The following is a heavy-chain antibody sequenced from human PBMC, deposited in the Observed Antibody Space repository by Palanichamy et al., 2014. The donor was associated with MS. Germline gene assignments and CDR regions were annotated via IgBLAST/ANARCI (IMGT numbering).Heavy chain of an antibody. CDR2: IVYSENT. CDR3: ARRASGWPFDY. CDR1: Y. V-gene: IGHV4-39*01. Sequence: YWGWIRQPPGKGLEWIGSIVYSENTYYNPSLKSRVTISVDTSKNQFSLTLTSVTAADTAVYYCARRASGWPFDYWGQGTLVTVSS. J-gene: IGHJ4*02. D-gene: IGHD6-19*01.